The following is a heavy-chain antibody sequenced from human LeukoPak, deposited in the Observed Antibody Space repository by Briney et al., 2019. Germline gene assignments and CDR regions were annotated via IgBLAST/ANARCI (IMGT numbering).Heavy chain of an antibody. Sequence: GESLKISCKSSGYSFTSYWIGWVRQMPGKGLEWMGIIYPGGSDTRYSPSFQGQVTISADKSISTAYLQWSSLKASDTAMYYCARGYCSGGSCYSFDYWGQGTLVTVSS. D-gene: IGHD2-15*01. V-gene: IGHV5-51*01. J-gene: IGHJ4*02. CDR1: GYSFTSYW. CDR2: IYPGGSDT. CDR3: ARGYCSGGSCYSFDY.